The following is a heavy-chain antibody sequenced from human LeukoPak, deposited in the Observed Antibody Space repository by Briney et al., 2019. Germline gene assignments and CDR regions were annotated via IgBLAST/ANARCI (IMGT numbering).Heavy chain of an antibody. CDR3: ARSSGWYPLQNDY. Sequence: AASVKVSRKASGYTFTSYGISWVRQAPGQGRDWMGWISAYNGNTNYAQKLQGRVTMTTDSSTSTAYMELRSLRSDDTAVYYCARSSGWYPLQNDYWGQGTLVTVSS. J-gene: IGHJ4*02. CDR1: GYTFTSYG. V-gene: IGHV1-18*04. CDR2: ISAYNGNT. D-gene: IGHD6-19*01.